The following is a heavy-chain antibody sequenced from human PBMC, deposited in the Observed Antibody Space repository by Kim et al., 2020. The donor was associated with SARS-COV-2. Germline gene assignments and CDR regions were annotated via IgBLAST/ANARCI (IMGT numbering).Heavy chain of an antibody. V-gene: IGHV7-4-1*02. Sequence: ASVKVSCKAYGYTFTSYAMNWVRQAPGQGLEWMGWINTNTGNPTYAQGFTGRFVFSLDTSVSTAYLQISSLKAEDTAVYYCARDSYDILTGYFGYYYYGMDVWGQGTTVTVSS. CDR2: INTNTGNP. D-gene: IGHD3-9*01. J-gene: IGHJ6*02. CDR1: GYTFTSYA. CDR3: ARDSYDILTGYFGYYYYGMDV.